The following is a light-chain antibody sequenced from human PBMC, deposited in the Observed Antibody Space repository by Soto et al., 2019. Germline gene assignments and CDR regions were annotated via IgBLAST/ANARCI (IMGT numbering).Light chain of an antibody. CDR3: QQYNNYAPTWN. J-gene: IGKJ1*01. CDR1: QSIRTW. Sequence: DIQMTPNPSNLSASFGDRVPITCRAIQSIRTWLAWYKQKPGKAPNLLIYDASSLASGVPSRFSGSGSGTEFALTISRLQPDDFATYFCQQYNNYAPTWNFGQGTKVDIK. V-gene: IGKV1-5*01. CDR2: DAS.